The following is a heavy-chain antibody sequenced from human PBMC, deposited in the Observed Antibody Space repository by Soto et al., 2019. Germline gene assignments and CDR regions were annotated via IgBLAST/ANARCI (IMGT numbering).Heavy chain of an antibody. D-gene: IGHD3-22*01. CDR2: ISHDGNSH. Sequence: VGSLRLSCEGSGFSFSNYGIHWVRQAPGKGLEWVAVISHDGNSHHLADSVRGRFTISRDNSKNTVFLHMTSLRREDSAVYHCVKAQERSAQYFAVVITAFDFWGQGTMVTVSS. J-gene: IGHJ3*01. CDR1: GFSFSNYG. V-gene: IGHV3-30*18. CDR3: VKAQERSAQYFAVVITAFDF.